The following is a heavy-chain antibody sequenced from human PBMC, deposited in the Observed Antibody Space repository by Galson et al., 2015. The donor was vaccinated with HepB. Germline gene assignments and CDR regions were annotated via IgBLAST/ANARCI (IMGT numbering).Heavy chain of an antibody. CDR2: INPYSGDT. CDR3: ARGTGEGVAGRPYHCYDVDV. J-gene: IGHJ6*02. Sequence: SVKVSCKASGYTFTAYYIHWVRQAPGQGPEWMGWINPYSGDTNYGQKFQGWVTMTRATSVTTAYMELSSLKSDDTAVYYCARGTGEGVAGRPYHCYDVDVWGQVTTVAVAS. V-gene: IGHV1-2*04. CDR1: GYTFTAYY. D-gene: IGHD6-19*01.